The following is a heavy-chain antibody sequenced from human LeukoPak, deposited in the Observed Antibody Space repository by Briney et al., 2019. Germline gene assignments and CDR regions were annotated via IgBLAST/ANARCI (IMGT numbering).Heavy chain of an antibody. J-gene: IGHJ6*04. D-gene: IGHD3-10*02. V-gene: IGHV3-7*01. CDR2: IKQDGSEK. CDR1: GFTFSTYW. Sequence: PGGSLRLSCAASGFTFSTYWMSWVRQAPGKGLEWVANIKQDGSEKYYVDSVKGRFTISRDNAKNSLYLQMNSLRAEDTAVYYCAELGITMIGGVWGKGTTVTISS. CDR3: AELGITMIGGV.